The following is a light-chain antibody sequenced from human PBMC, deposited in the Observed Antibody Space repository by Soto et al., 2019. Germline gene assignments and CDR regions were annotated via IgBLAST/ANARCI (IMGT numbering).Light chain of an antibody. CDR2: AAS. Sequence: AIRMTQSPSSFSASTGDRVTITCRASQGISSYLAWYQQKPGKAPKLLIYAASTLQSGVPSRFSGSGSGTDFTLTISCLQSEDFATYYCQQYYSYPWTFGQGTRWKSN. CDR3: QQYYSYPWT. J-gene: IGKJ1*01. V-gene: IGKV1-8*01. CDR1: QGISSY.